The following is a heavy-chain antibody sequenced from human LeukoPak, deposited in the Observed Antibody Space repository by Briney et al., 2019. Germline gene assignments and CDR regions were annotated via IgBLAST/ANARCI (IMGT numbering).Heavy chain of an antibody. CDR3: ARDWSKYGNSAWRFDP. V-gene: IGHV1-2*02. CDR1: GYTFTGYY. D-gene: IGHD4-23*01. J-gene: IGHJ5*02. Sequence: ASVKVSCKASGYTFTGYYMHWVRQAPGQGLEWMGWINPNSGGTNYAQKFQGRVTMTRDTSISTAYMELRSLRSDDTAVYYCARDWSKYGNSAWRFDPWGQGTLVTVSS. CDR2: INPNSGGT.